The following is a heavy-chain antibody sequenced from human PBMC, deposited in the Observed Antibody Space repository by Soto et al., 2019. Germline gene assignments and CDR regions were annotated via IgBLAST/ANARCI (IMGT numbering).Heavy chain of an antibody. CDR1: GGSFSGYY. CDR2: INHSGST. D-gene: IGHD2-2*01. V-gene: IGHV4-34*01. CDR3: ARGGHFYQLPRSHYYYYMDV. Sequence: SETLSLTCAVYGGSFSGYYWSWIRQPPGKGLEWIGEINHSGSTNYNPSLKSRVTISVDTSKNQFSLKLSSVTAADTAVYYCARGGHFYQLPRSHYYYYMDVWGKGTTVTVSS. J-gene: IGHJ6*03.